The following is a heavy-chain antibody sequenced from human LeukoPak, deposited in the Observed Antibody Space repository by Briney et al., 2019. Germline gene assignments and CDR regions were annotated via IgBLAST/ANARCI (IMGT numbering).Heavy chain of an antibody. CDR2: IKQDGSEI. CDR1: GFTFSSHW. D-gene: IGHD6-13*01. V-gene: IGHV3-7*01. Sequence: HPGGSLRLSCGASGFTFSSHWMTWVRQAPGEGLEFVANIKQDGSEINYADSVKGRFTVSRDNAKNSLYLQMNSLRAKDTALYYCARERQQLRYFDYWGQGTLVTVSS. J-gene: IGHJ4*02. CDR3: ARERQQLRYFDY.